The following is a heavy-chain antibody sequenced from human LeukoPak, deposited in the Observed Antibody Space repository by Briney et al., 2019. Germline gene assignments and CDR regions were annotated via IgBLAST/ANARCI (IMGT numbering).Heavy chain of an antibody. J-gene: IGHJ5*02. Sequence: GASVKVSCKVSGYSLTEVSIHWVRQAPGKGPAWMAGFHPEDGDIIYAQKFKGRVTVTEDTSTDTSYMELTSLRSEDTAVYYCAADPGLKRYDFWSGYYTGRFDPWGLGTHVTVSS. CDR3: AADPGLKRYDFWSGYYTGRFDP. D-gene: IGHD3/OR15-3a*01. CDR1: GYSLTEVS. CDR2: FHPEDGDI. V-gene: IGHV1-24*01.